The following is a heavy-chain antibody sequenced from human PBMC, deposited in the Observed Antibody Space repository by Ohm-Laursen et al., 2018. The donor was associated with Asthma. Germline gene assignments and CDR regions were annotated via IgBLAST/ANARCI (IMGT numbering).Heavy chain of an antibody. D-gene: IGHD3-22*01. J-gene: IGHJ4*02. CDR2: IYHTGNT. CDR1: GDSISSGDNY. Sequence: SQTLSLTCTASGDSISSGDNYWSWIRQHPGKGLDWIGYIYHTGNTYYNPSLKSRFTISVNTSKNQFSLRLSSVTAADTAVYYFARARHTSYEESSGYYCFDYWGQGTLVTVSS. CDR3: ARARHTSYEESSGYYCFDY. V-gene: IGHV4-31*03.